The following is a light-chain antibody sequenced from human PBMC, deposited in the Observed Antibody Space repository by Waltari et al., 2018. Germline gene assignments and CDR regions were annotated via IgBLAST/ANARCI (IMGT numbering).Light chain of an antibody. V-gene: IGLV3-1*01. J-gene: IGLJ2*01. CDR2: QDF. CDR1: RLGDKY. Sequence: SYELTQPPSVSVSPGQTASLPCPGGRLGDKYASWYQQKPGQSPVLVIYQDFKRPSGIPERFSGSNSGNTATLTISGTQAIDEADYYCQAWDRSSMVFGGGTKLTVL. CDR3: QAWDRSSMV.